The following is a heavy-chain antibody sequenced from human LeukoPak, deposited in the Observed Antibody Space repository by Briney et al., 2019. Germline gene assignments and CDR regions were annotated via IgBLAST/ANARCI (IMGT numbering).Heavy chain of an antibody. V-gene: IGHV6-1*01. CDR1: GDIVSSNSAA. D-gene: IGHD3-10*01. CDR2: TYYRPKWYS. CDR3: ARMVGLVSDY. J-gene: IGHJ4*02. Sequence: SQTLSLTCAISGDIVSSNSAAWNWIRQSPSRGLEWLGRTYYRPKWYSYYAPSVKSRITINPDTSKNQFSLQLKSVTPEDTAVYYCARMVGLVSDYWGQGTLVTVSS.